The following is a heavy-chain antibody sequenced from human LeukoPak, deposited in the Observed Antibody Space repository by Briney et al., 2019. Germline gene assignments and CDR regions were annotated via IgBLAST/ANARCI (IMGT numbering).Heavy chain of an antibody. V-gene: IGHV4-34*01. Sequence: NPSETLSLTCAVYGGSFSGYYWSWIRQPPGKGLEWIGEINHSGSTNYNPSLKSRVTISVDTSKNQFSLKLSSVTAADTAVYYCASKTCSSISCPYYFDYWGQGTLVTVSS. CDR2: INHSGST. J-gene: IGHJ4*02. D-gene: IGHD2-2*01. CDR1: GGSFSGYY. CDR3: ASKTCSSISCPYYFDY.